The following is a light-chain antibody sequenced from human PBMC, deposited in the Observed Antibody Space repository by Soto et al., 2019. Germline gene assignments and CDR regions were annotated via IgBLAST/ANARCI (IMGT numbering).Light chain of an antibody. J-gene: IGLJ3*02. Sequence: QSALTQPASVSGSPGQSITISCSGTTNDVGGYNYVSWYQQHPGKAPKLLIYGVTDRPSGVSSRFSGSKSGNAASLTISGLQAEDEGDYYCAAWDDSLNGRVFGGGTKLTVL. V-gene: IGLV2-14*03. CDR2: GVT. CDR3: AAWDDSLNGRV. CDR1: TNDVGGYNY.